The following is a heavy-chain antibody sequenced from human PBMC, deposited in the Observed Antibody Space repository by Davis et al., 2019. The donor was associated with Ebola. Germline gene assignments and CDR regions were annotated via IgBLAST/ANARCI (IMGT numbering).Heavy chain of an antibody. Sequence: PSETLSLTCTVSGVSISRHYWSWIRQPPGGGLEWIGEIDYRGKTKYNPSLKSRAILSMDTSRKEFSLKLTSVTAADAAVYFCASPHQIRGKDFFDSWGPGTLVTVSP. CDR3: ASPHQIRGKDFFDS. V-gene: IGHV4-34*01. CDR2: IDYRGKT. D-gene: IGHD2-2*01. J-gene: IGHJ4*02. CDR1: GVSISRHY.